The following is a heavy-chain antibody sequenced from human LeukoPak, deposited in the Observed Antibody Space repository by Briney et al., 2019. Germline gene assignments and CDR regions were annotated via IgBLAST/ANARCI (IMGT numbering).Heavy chain of an antibody. Sequence: GRSLRLSCAASGFTFSSYAMHWVRQAPGKGLEWVAVISYDGSNKYYADSVKGRFTISRDNSKNTLDLQMNSLTVEDTALYYCAKDRGTGFLHDWTVSSWGQGTRVTVSS. CDR1: GFTFSSYA. D-gene: IGHD3/OR15-3a*01. CDR2: ISYDGSNK. J-gene: IGHJ4*02. CDR3: AKDRGTGFLHDWTVSS. V-gene: IGHV3-30*04.